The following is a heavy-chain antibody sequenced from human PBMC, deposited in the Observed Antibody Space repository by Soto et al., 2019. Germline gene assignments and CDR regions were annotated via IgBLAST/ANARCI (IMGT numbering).Heavy chain of an antibody. D-gene: IGHD4-17*01. J-gene: IGHJ4*02. CDR3: ARDFTGDYYFDY. V-gene: IGHV4-59*01. CDR1: GGSISSYY. CDR2: VYYSGST. Sequence: PSETLSLTCTRSGGSISSYYWSWLRQPPWKGLEWIGYVYYSGSTKYNSSLKSRVSISIDTSKNQFSLKLTSVTAADTAVYYCARDFTGDYYFDYWGQGALVTVS.